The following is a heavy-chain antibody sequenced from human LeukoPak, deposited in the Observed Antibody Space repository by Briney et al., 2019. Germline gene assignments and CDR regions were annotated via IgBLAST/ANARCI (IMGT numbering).Heavy chain of an antibody. V-gene: IGHV4-59*01. CDR2: IYYSGST. J-gene: IGHJ4*02. CDR3: ARGPFNYGSGGRYFDY. D-gene: IGHD3-10*01. CDR1: GGSISSYY. Sequence: PSETLSLTCTVSGGSISSYYWSWIRQPPGEGLEWSGYIYYSGSTNYNPSLKSRVTISVDTSKNQFSLKLSSVTAADTAVYYCARGPFNYGSGGRYFDYWGQGTLVTVSP.